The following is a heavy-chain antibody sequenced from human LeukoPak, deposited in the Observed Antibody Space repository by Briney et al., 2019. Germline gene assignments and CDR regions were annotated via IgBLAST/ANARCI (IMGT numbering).Heavy chain of an antibody. CDR2: ISAYNGNT. Sequence: ASVKVSCKASGYTFTSYGISWVRQAPGQGLEWMGWISAYNGNTNYAQKLQGRVTMTTDTSTSTAYMELRSLRSDDTAVYYCARGNYYCSSTSCYAFDIWGQGTMVTVSS. CDR1: GYTFTSYG. V-gene: IGHV1-18*01. D-gene: IGHD2-2*01. J-gene: IGHJ3*02. CDR3: ARGNYYCSSTSCYAFDI.